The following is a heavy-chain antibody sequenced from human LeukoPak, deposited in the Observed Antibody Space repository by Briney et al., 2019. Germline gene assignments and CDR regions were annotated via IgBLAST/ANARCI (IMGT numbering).Heavy chain of an antibody. J-gene: IGHJ4*02. CDR2: IWYDGSNK. V-gene: IGHV3-33*01. Sequence: PGGSLRLSCAASGFTFSNYGMHWVRQAPGKGLEWVAAIWYDGSNKYYGDSVKGRFTISRDNSKNTLYLQMNSLRAEDTTAYYCARAEYGDAHFDFWGQGTLVTVSS. CDR1: GFTFSNYG. CDR3: ARAEYGDAHFDF. D-gene: IGHD4-17*01.